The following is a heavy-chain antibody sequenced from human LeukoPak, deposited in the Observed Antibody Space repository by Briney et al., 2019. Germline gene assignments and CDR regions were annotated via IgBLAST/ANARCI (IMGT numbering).Heavy chain of an antibody. V-gene: IGHV4-39*01. CDR2: IYYSGST. CDR3: ARSHRWSGYYGCYFDY. Sequence: SETLSLTCTVSGGSISSSSYYWGWIRQPPGKGLEWIGSIYYSGSTYYNPSLKSRVTISVDTSKNQFSLKLSSVTAADTAVYYCARSHRWSGYYGCYFDYWGQGTLVTVSS. J-gene: IGHJ4*02. D-gene: IGHD3-3*01. CDR1: GGSISSSSYY.